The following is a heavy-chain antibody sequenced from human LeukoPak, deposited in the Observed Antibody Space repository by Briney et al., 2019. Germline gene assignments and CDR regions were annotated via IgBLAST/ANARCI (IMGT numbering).Heavy chain of an antibody. CDR2: INHSGST. CDR1: GGSFSGYY. Sequence: SETLSLTCAVYGGSFSGYYWSWIRQPPGKGLEWIGEINHSGSTNYNPSLKSRVTISVDTSKNQFSLKLSSVTAADTAVYYCARAYYDFWSGPYLRHWGQGTLVTVSS. J-gene: IGHJ1*01. V-gene: IGHV4-34*01. D-gene: IGHD3-3*01. CDR3: ARAYYDFWSGPYLRH.